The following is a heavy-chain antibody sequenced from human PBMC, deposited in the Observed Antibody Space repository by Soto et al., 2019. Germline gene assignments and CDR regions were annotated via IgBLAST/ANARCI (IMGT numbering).Heavy chain of an antibody. CDR1: GGSFSGYY. D-gene: IGHD3-9*01. CDR3: ARADPRRYFDWFRSRAFDI. CDR2: INHSGST. J-gene: IGHJ3*02. V-gene: IGHV4-34*01. Sequence: TSETLSLTCAVYGGSFSGYYWSWIRQPPGKGLEWIGEINHSGSTNYNPSLKSRVTISVDTSKNQFSLKLSSVTAADTAVYYCARADPRRYFDWFRSRAFDIWGQGTMVTVSS.